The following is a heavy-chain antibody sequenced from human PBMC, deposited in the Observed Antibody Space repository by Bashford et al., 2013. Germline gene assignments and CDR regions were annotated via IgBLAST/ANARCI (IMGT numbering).Heavy chain of an antibody. Sequence: SGPTLVKPTQTLTLTCTFSGFSLSTSGMCVSWIRQPPGKALEWLALIDWDDDKYYSTSLKTRLTISKDTSKNQVVLTMTNMDPVDTATYYCARIQRRPCSSTSCYGNWFDPWGQGTLVTVSS. D-gene: IGHD2-2*01. CDR2: IDWDDDK. V-gene: IGHV2-70*01. CDR3: ARIQRRPCSSTSCYGNWFDP. CDR1: GFSLSTSGMC. J-gene: IGHJ5*02.